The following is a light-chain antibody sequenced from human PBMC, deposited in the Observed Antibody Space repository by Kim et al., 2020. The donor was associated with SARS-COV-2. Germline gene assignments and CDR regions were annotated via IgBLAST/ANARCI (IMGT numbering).Light chain of an antibody. CDR2: QDT. CDR3: QAWDSSSVV. J-gene: IGLJ2*01. V-gene: IGLV3-1*01. CDR1: KLGDKY. Sequence: SGSPGQTASITCSGDKLGDKYACWYQQRPGQSPVLVIYQDTKRPSGIPERFSGSNSGNTATLTISETQAMDEADYYCQAWDSSSVVFGGGTQLTVL.